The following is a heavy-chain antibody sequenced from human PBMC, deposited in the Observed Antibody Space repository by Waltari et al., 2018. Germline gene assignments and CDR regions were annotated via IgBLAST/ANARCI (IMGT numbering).Heavy chain of an antibody. Sequence: EVQLVESGGGLVQPGGSLRLSCAASGFTFSSYAMSWVRQAPGKGLEWVSGISWNSGSIGYVDSVKGRFTISRDNAKNSLYLQMNSLRAEDTAVYYCARSWNRDYWGQGTLVTVSS. CDR1: GFTFSSYA. V-gene: IGHV3-9*01. CDR3: ARSWNRDY. CDR2: ISWNSGSI. J-gene: IGHJ4*02. D-gene: IGHD1-1*01.